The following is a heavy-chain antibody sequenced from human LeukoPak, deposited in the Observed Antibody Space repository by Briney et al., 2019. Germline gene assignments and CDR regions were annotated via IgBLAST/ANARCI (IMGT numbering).Heavy chain of an antibody. J-gene: IGHJ4*02. V-gene: IGHV7-4-1*02. D-gene: IGHD3-22*01. CDR2: INTNTGNP. Sequence: ASVKVSCKASGYTFTSYAMNWVRQAPGQGLEWMGWINTNTGNPTYAQGFTGRFVFSLDTSVSTAYLQISSLKAEDTAVYYCARGDRMGEVYDSSPLDYWGQGTLVTVSS. CDR1: GYTFTSYA. CDR3: ARGDRMGEVYDSSPLDY.